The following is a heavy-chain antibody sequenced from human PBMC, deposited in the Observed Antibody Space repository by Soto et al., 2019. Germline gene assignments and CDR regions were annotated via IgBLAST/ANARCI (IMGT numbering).Heavy chain of an antibody. CDR3: ARVYPSDTRYGDVDNDWYDP. J-gene: IGHJ5*02. Sequence: ASVKVSCKAAGYTFTNYGISWVRQAPGQGLEWMGWIVTYNGNTQSTQKLQGRVTMTRDTSTSTVYMELSSLRSEDTAVYYCARVYPSDTRYGDVDNDWYDPWSRGTLVTVSS. CDR2: IVTYNGNT. V-gene: IGHV1-18*01. CDR1: GYTFTNYG. D-gene: IGHD5-18*01.